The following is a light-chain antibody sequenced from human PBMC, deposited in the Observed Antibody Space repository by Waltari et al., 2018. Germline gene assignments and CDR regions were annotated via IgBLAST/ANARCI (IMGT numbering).Light chain of an antibody. Sequence: DIRMTQFPSTLPASAGDRVLISCRASQSISKWLAWYQQKPGNAPKLLIYEASTLQSGVPSRFSGTGSETDFTLTISSLQPDDFATYYCQQYNSYSLLTFGGGTKVEIK. J-gene: IGKJ4*01. CDR1: QSISKW. CDR3: QQYNSYSLLT. V-gene: IGKV1-5*03. CDR2: EAS.